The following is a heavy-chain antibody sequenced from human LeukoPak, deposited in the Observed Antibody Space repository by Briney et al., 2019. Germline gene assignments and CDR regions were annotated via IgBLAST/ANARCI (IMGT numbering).Heavy chain of an antibody. J-gene: IGHJ4*02. D-gene: IGHD3-9*01. CDR3: AKAHYDILTPSDY. CDR2: ITDSGGNT. V-gene: IGHV3-23*01. Sequence: GGSLRLSCAASGFTFSSYAMTWVRQAPGKGLEWVSGITDSGGNTYYADSVKGRFTISRDNSKNTVFLQMNSLRAEDTAVYYCAKAHYDILTPSDYWGQGTRVTVSS. CDR1: GFTFSSYA.